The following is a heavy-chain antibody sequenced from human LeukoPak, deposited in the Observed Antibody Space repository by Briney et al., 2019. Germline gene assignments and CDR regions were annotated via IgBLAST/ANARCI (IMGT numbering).Heavy chain of an antibody. CDR1: GFTFSSYA. V-gene: IGHV3-23*01. CDR3: AKDHYDYVWGSYSLYFQH. D-gene: IGHD3-16*01. CDR2: ISGSGDNT. J-gene: IGHJ1*01. Sequence: GGSLRLSCAASGFTFSSYAMSWVRQAPGKGLEWVSAISGSGDNTYHADSVKGRFTISRDNSKNTLDLQMSSLRAQDTAVYYCAKDHYDYVWGSYSLYFQHWGQGTLVTVSS.